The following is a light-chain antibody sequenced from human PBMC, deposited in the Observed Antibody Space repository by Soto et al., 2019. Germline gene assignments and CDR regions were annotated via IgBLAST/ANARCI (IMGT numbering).Light chain of an antibody. CDR3: RSYAGSSTFV. V-gene: IGLV2-23*03. CDR2: EGS. CDR1: SSEVGSYNL. J-gene: IGLJ2*01. Sequence: QSALTQPASVSGSPGQSITISCTGTSSEVGSYNLVSWYQQHPGKAPKLMIYEGSKRPSGVSNRFSGSKSGNTASLTISGLQAEDEADYYCRSYAGSSTFVFGGGTTLNVL.